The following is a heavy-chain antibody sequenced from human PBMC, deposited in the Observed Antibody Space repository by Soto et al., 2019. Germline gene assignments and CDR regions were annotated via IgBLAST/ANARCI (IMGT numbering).Heavy chain of an antibody. D-gene: IGHD6-13*01. CDR1: GGSISSNNW. V-gene: IGHV4-4*02. Sequence: QVQLQESGPGLVRPSGTLSLTCAVSGGSISSNNWWSWVRQPPGKELEWIGEIYHSGSTNYNPSLKSRVTMSVVPSKNLFSLTLNSVTAADTAFYYCARDQGSHPGDWGQGTLVSVSS. J-gene: IGHJ4*02. CDR3: ARDQGSHPGD. CDR2: IYHSGST.